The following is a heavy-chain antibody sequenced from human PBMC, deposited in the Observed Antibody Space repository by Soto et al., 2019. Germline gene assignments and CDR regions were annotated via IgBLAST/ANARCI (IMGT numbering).Heavy chain of an antibody. CDR2: VSHDATYK. V-gene: IGHV3-30*18. CDR3: AKASPPRWYYGMDV. CDR1: GFTFRTYG. D-gene: IGHD6-13*01. Sequence: GGSLRLSCAASGFTFRTYGMHWVRQAPGKGLEWVAVVSHDATYKYYADSVKGRFTISRDNSKNTLNLQMNSLEGEDTAIYYCAKASPPRWYYGMDVWRQGTTVTVSS. J-gene: IGHJ6*02.